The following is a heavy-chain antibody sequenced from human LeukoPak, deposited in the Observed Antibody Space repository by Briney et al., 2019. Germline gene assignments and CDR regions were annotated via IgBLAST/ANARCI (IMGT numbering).Heavy chain of an antibody. J-gene: IGHJ6*03. CDR1: GFTFSSYR. CDR3: ARSPDSTYYYYYLDV. Sequence: GGSLRLSCAASGFTFSSYRMSWVRQAPGKGLEWVANIKQDGSEKYYVDSVKGRFTISRDNAKNSLYLQMNSLRAEDTAVYYCARSPDSTYYYYYLDVWGKGTTVTVSS. V-gene: IGHV3-7*01. CDR2: IKQDGSEK. D-gene: IGHD6-13*01.